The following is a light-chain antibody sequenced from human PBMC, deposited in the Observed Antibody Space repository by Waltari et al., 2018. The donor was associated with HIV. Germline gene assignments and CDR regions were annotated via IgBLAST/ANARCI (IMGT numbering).Light chain of an antibody. CDR2: DDT. CDR3: QVWDTSGDPWV. Sequence: SYVLTQPPSVSAAPGQTARITCGGNIIGSKSVHWYQQQPDQAPVLVVYDDTDRPSGIPERFSGSNSGNTATLTISRVEAGDEADYYCQVWDTSGDPWVFGGGTKLTVL. V-gene: IGLV3-21*02. J-gene: IGLJ3*02. CDR1: IIGSKS.